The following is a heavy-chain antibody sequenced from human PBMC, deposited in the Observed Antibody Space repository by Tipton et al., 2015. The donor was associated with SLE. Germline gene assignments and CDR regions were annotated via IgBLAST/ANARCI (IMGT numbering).Heavy chain of an antibody. D-gene: IGHD2-15*01. CDR1: GFTFSQHY. V-gene: IGHV3-72*01. CDR3: VRVLGGGPIDY. CDR2: IRHRASSYTT. J-gene: IGHJ4*02. Sequence: SLRLSCAASGFTFSQHYMDWVRQAPGKGLEWVGRIRHRASSYTTEYAASVRGRLTMSRDDSKNSMYLQMNSLKTEDTAVYYWVRVLGGGPIDYWGQGTLVTV.